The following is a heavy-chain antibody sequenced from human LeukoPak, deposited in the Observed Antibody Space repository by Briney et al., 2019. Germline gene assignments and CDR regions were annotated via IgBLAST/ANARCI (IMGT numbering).Heavy chain of an antibody. D-gene: IGHD3-3*01. J-gene: IGHJ6*03. CDR3: ARGLYDFWKPINNYYYYYYMDV. CDR1: GYTFTGYY. Sequence: GASVKVSCKASGYTFTGYYMHWVRQAPGQGLEWMGWINPNSGGTNYAQKFQGRVTMTRDTSISTAYMELSRLRSDDTAVYYCARGLYDFWKPINNYYYYYYMDVWGKGTTVTVSS. V-gene: IGHV1-2*02. CDR2: INPNSGGT.